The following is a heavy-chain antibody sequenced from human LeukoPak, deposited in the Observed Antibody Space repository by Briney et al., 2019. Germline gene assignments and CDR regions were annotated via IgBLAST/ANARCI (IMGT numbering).Heavy chain of an antibody. CDR2: MSYRRSS. CDR3: ARTLGWASSRYPFDG. V-gene: IGHV4-39*01. J-gene: IGHJ4*02. D-gene: IGHD3-16*02. CDR1: GGSISSSNYY. Sequence: SETLSLTCTVSGGSISSSNYYWGWIRQPPGKGLEWLGSMSYRRSSYYNPSLMSRVTISVDTSKNQFSLKVNSVTAADTAVYYCARTLGWASSRYPFDGWGQGTLVTVSS.